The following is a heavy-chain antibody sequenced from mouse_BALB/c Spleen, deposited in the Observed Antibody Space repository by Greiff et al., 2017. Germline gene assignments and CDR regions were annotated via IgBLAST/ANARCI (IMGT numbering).Heavy chain of an antibody. J-gene: IGHJ2*01. CDR3: ARHDWDYYGSSYDY. Sequence: EVQLVESGGGLVKLGGSLKLSCAASGFTFSSYYMSWVRQTPEKRLELVAAINSNGGSTYYPDTVKGRFTISRDNAKNTLYLQMSSLKSEDTALYYCARHDWDYYGSSYDYWGQGTTLTVSS. D-gene: IGHD1-1*01. CDR2: INSNGGST. CDR1: GFTFSSYY. V-gene: IGHV5-6-2*01.